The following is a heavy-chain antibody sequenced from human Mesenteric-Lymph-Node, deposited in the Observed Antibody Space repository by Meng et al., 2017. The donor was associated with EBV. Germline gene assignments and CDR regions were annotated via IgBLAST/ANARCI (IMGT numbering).Heavy chain of an antibody. J-gene: IGHJ4*02. Sequence: QLQLQESGPGLVKPSETLSLTCGVSGGSISRGGYSWTWIRQSPGKGLEWIGYVYQSGTTNYNPSLKSRVTISVDRSKNQFSLKLSSVTAADTAVYYCARADIVATIDYWGQGTLVTVS. CDR1: GGSISRGGYS. V-gene: IGHV4-30-2*06. CDR3: ARADIVATIDY. D-gene: IGHD5-12*01. CDR2: VYQSGTT.